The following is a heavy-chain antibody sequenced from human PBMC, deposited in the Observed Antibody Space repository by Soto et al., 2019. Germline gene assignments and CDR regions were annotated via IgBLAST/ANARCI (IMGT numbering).Heavy chain of an antibody. J-gene: IGHJ4*02. CDR2: ISAYNGNT. Sequence: QVQLVQSGAEVKKPGASVKVSCKASGYTFTSYGISWVRQAPGQGLEWMGWISAYNGNTNYAQKLQGRVTMTTDTSTSTAYMELRSLRSDDTAVYYCARDGSRGYYYDSSGYYYLFDYWGQGTLVTVSS. V-gene: IGHV1-18*01. D-gene: IGHD3-22*01. CDR1: GYTFTSYG. CDR3: ARDGSRGYYYDSSGYYYLFDY.